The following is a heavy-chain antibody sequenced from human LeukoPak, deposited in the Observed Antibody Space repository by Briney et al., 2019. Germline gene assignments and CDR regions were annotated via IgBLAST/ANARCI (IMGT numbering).Heavy chain of an antibody. CDR1: GFTFDDFA. D-gene: IGHD6-13*01. V-gene: IGHV3-9*01. CDR3: ASFSSSWCYFDY. J-gene: IGHJ4*02. CDR2: ISWNGDNI. Sequence: PGRSLRLSCVASGFTFDDFAMHWVRQAPGKGLEWVSGISWNGDNIDYADSVKGRFTISRDNAKNSLYLQMNSLRAEDTAVYYCASFSSSWCYFDYWGQGTLVTVSS.